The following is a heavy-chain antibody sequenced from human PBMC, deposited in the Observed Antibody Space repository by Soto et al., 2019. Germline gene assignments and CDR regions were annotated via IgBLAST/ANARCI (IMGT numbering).Heavy chain of an antibody. V-gene: IGHV5-51*01. CDR2: IYPGDSDT. CDR1: GYSFTTYW. J-gene: IGHJ4*01. CDR3: ARRADYYGSGSSDYFDY. Sequence: GESLKISCKGSGYSFTTYWIGWVRQMPGKGLEWMGIIYPGDSDTRYSPSFQGQVTISADKSISTAYLQWTGLKASDTAMYYCARRADYYGSGSSDYFDYWGHGILVTVYS. D-gene: IGHD3-10*01.